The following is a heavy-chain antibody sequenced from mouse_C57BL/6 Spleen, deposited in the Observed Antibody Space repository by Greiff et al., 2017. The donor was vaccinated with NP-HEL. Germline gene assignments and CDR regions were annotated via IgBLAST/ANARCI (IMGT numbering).Heavy chain of an antibody. Sequence: QVQLQKPGAELVKPGASVKLSCKASGYTFTSYWMHWVKQRPGQGLEWIGMIHPNSGSTNYNEKFKSKATLTVDKSSSTAYMQLSSLTSEDSAVYYCAPIYYDYDWFAYWGQGTLVTVSA. D-gene: IGHD2-4*01. CDR2: IHPNSGST. CDR1: GYTFTSYW. CDR3: APIYYDYDWFAY. V-gene: IGHV1-64*01. J-gene: IGHJ3*01.